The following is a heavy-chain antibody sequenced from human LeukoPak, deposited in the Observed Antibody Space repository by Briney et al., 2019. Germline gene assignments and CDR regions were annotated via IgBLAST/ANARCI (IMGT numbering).Heavy chain of an antibody. CDR1: GGTFSSYA. D-gene: IGHD2-15*01. Sequence: SVKVSCKASGGTFSSYAISWVRQAPGQGLEWMGGIIPFFGRTIYARKFEGRLTITADGSTSTAYMELSSLRSEDTAVYYCASPAQKDDYFYYYMDVWGKGTTVTVS. J-gene: IGHJ6*03. CDR2: IIPFFGRT. V-gene: IGHV1-69*13. CDR3: ASPAQKDDYFYYYMDV.